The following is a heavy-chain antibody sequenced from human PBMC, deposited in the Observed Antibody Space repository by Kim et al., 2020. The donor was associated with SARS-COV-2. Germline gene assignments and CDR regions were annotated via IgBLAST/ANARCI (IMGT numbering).Heavy chain of an antibody. J-gene: IGHJ4*02. V-gene: IGHV4-59*01. CDR1: GGSISSYY. Sequence: SETLSLTCTVSGGSISSYYWSWIRQPPGKGLEWIGYIYYSGSTNYNPSLKSRVTISVDTSKNQFSLKLSSVTAADTAVYYCAREGGWFGELGGFDYWGQGTLVTVSS. D-gene: IGHD3-10*01. CDR3: AREGGWFGELGGFDY. CDR2: IYYSGST.